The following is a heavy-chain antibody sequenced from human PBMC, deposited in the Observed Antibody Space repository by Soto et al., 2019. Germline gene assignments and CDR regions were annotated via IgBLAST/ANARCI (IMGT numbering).Heavy chain of an antibody. J-gene: IGHJ6*02. V-gene: IGHV4-59*01. CDR3: ARVLRTYYDFWSGSTPYYYYGMDV. CDR2: IYYSGST. Sequence: SETLYLTCTVSGGSISSYYWSWIRQPPGKGLEWIGYIYYSGSTNYNPSLKSRVTISVDTSKNQFSLKLSSVTAADTAVYYCARVLRTYYDFWSGSTPYYYYGMDVWGQGTTVTVSS. D-gene: IGHD3-3*01. CDR1: GGSISSYY.